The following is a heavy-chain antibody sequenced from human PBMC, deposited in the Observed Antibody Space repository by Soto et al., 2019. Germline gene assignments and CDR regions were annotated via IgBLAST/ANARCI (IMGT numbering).Heavy chain of an antibody. CDR2: IATSGAT. J-gene: IGHJ4*02. D-gene: IGHD6-13*01. CDR1: GFNFFSYD. CDR3: ARERDSYSDPWQECDY. V-gene: IGHV3-13*01. Sequence: EVQLVESGGGLVHPGGSLRLSCAASGFNFFSYDMHWVRQAPGKGLEWVSAIATSGATFYADSVEGRFTISRENGRNSLYLQMNSLRAEDTAMYFCARERDSYSDPWQECDYWGLGTLVTVSS.